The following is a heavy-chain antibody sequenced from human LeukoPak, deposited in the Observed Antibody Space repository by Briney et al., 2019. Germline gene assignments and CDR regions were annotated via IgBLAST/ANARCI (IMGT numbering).Heavy chain of an antibody. CDR3: ARGKSRGSHIDY. V-gene: IGHV4-38-2*02. Sequence: PSETLSLTCTVSGYSISSDYYWGWIRQPPGKGLEWIGSIYHSGSTYYNPSLKSRVTISISTSKNQFSLKLSSVTAADTAVYYCARGKSRGSHIDYWGQGPWSPSPQ. CDR1: GYSISSDYY. CDR2: IYHSGST. J-gene: IGHJ4*02. D-gene: IGHD1-26*01.